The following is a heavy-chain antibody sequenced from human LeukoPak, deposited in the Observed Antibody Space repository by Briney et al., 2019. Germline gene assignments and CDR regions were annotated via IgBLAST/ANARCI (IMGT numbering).Heavy chain of an antibody. CDR3: ARAGATPPPNFDY. V-gene: IGHV3-21*01. CDR1: GFTFSSYA. Sequence: GGSLRLSCAASGFTFSSYAMNWVRQAPGKGLEWVSSISSSSYIYYADSMKGRFTISRDNAKNSLYLQMNSLRAEDTAVYYCARAGATPPPNFDYWGQGTLVTVSS. J-gene: IGHJ4*02. CDR2: ISSSSYI. D-gene: IGHD1-26*01.